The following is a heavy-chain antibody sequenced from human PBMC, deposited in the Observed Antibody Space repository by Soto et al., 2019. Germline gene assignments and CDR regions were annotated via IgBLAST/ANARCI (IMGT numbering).Heavy chain of an antibody. CDR3: AREVTYGGGSFSLGL. Sequence: QVQLVQSGAEVEKPGASVKVSCKTSGYFFTSYYILWVRQAPGQGLEWMGWINPNNGGTNSAQKFQGRVTMTSDTSINTAYMEITSLRSDDTALYYCAREVTYGGGSFSLGLWGQGTLVTVSS. J-gene: IGHJ4*02. CDR1: GYFFTSYY. D-gene: IGHD3-10*01. CDR2: INPNNGGT. V-gene: IGHV1-2*02.